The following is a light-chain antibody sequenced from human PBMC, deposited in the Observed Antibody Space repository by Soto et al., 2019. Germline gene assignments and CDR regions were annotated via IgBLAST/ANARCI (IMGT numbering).Light chain of an antibody. V-gene: IGLV2-8*01. J-gene: IGLJ3*02. Sequence: QSVLTQPPSASGSLGQSVTISCTGTSSDVGGYDFVSWYQQHPGKAPKLMIYEVSRRPSGVPDRFSVSKSGNTASLTVSGLQAEDEADYYCSSYAGSNNWVFGGGTKVTVL. CDR2: EVS. CDR1: SSDVGGYDF. CDR3: SSYAGSNNWV.